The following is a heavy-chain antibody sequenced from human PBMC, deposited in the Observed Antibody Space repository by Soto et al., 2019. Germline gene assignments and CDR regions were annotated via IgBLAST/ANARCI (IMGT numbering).Heavy chain of an antibody. V-gene: IGHV7-4-1*01. CDR3: ARRRPHMYGSSYYNWSDP. CDR1: GYTFTSYA. Sequence: VQLVQSGSELKKPGDSVKDSCKDSGYTFTSYAMNWVRQSPGQGREWMGWINTNTGNPTYAQGFTGRFVFSLDTAVSSAYLHICSLKAEATAVYYCARRRPHMYGSSYYNWSDPWGQGTLVTVSS. D-gene: IGHD6-6*01. J-gene: IGHJ5*02. CDR2: INTNTGNP.